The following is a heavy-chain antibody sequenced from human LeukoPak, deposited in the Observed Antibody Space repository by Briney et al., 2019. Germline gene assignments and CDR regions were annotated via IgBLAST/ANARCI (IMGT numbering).Heavy chain of an antibody. CDR3: ARATGSGSRYYGMDV. Sequence: SETLSLTCAVSGGSISSSNWWSWVRQPPGKGLEWIGEIYHSGSTNYKPSLKSRVTISVDTSKNQFSLKLSSVTAADTAVYYCARATGSGSRYYGMDVWGQGTTVTVSS. CDR2: IYHSGST. D-gene: IGHD3-10*01. CDR1: GGSISSSNW. V-gene: IGHV4-4*02. J-gene: IGHJ6*02.